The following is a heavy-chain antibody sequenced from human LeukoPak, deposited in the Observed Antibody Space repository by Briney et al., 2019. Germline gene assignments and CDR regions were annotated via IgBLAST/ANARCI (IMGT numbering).Heavy chain of an antibody. Sequence: GGSLRLSCAASGFTFSSYWMSWVRQAPGKGLEWVAFIRYDGIKKYYADSVKGRFTISRDNSKNTLYLQMNSLRAEDTAVYYCAKFLTGYFDYWGQGTLVTVSS. CDR3: AKFLTGYFDY. CDR2: IRYDGIKK. J-gene: IGHJ4*02. V-gene: IGHV3-30*02. CDR1: GFTFSSYW.